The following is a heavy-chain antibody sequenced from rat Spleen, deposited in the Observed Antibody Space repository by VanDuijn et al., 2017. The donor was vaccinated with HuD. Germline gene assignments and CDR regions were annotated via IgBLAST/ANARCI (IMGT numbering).Heavy chain of an antibody. J-gene: IGHJ4*01. Sequence: EVQLVESDGGLVQPGRSLKLSCAASGFIFSDYDMAWVRQAPTKGLEWIASISTGGGNTYYRDSVKGRFTISRDNAKNTQYLQMDSLRSEDTATYYCARGYVMDAWGQGASVTVSS. CDR2: ISTGGGNT. CDR3: ARGYVMDA. V-gene: IGHV5S13*01. CDR1: GFIFSDYD.